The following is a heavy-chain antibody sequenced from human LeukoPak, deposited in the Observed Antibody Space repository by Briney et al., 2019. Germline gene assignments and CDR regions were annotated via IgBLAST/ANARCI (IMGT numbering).Heavy chain of an antibody. CDR2: VSRGGGST. D-gene: IGHD5-12*01. CDR1: EFTFSTYA. V-gene: IGHV3-23*01. Sequence: GGSLRLSCAASEFTFSTYAMSWVRQAPGKGLEWVSAVSRGGGSTYYADSVKGRFTISRDNSKNTLYLQMKSLRAEDTAVYYCAKGGGYEAQYYYYYLDVWGKGATVTISS. CDR3: AKGGGYEAQYYYYYLDV. J-gene: IGHJ6*03.